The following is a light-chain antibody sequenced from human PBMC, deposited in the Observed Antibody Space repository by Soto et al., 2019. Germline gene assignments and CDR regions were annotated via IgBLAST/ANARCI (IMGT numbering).Light chain of an antibody. CDR1: QSISTY. CDR2: AAS. CDR3: LQHNSYPWT. J-gene: IGKJ1*01. Sequence: IQMTQSPSPLTAFGGERVTIICRASQSISTYLNCYQQRPGKAPKRLIHAASSLEGGVPSRFSGSGSGTEFTLTISSLQPDDFATYYCLQHNSYPWTFGQGTKVDIK. V-gene: IGKV1-17*01.